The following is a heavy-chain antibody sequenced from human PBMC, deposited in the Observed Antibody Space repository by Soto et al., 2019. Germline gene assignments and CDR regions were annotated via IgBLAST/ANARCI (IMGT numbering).Heavy chain of an antibody. CDR2: IIPMDGPA. J-gene: IGHJ5*02. CDR3: ARVTSMVRGVIDNWFDP. CDR1: GGTFSSYA. D-gene: IGHD3-10*01. V-gene: IGHV1-69*01. Sequence: QVPLVQSGAEVKKPGSSVTVSCKASGGTFSSYAIHWVRQDPGQGLEWMGGIIPMDGPAKYAQRFQGRVTITADESTTTVYMGLTSLTSQDTAVYYCARVTSMVRGVIDNWFDPWGHGTLVTVSS.